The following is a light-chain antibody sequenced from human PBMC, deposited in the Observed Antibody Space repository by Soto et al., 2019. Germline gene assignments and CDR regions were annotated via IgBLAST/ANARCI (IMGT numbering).Light chain of an antibody. CDR1: QTVSNN. J-gene: IGKJ1*01. CDR3: LHYYKWPPT. CDR2: TAS. Sequence: DIVMTQSPATLSVSPGERVTLSCRGSQTVSNNLAWYQQKPGQAPRLLISTASTRANGVPARFSGSGSGTEFTLTISSLQSEDFAVYYCLHYYKWPPTFGQGTKVDIK. V-gene: IGKV3-15*01.